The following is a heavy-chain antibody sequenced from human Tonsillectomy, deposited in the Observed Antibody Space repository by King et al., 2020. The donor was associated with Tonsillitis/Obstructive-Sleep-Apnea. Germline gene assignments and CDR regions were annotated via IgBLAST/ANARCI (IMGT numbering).Heavy chain of an antibody. J-gene: IGHJ4*02. CDR1: GGSISSGGYS. CDR2: IYHSGST. Sequence: LQLQESGSGLVKPSQTLSLTCAVSGGSISSGGYSWSWIRQPPGKGLEWIGYIYHSGSTYYNPSLKSRVTISVDRSKNQFSLKLSSVTAADTAVYYCARVNNWNYCVDYWGQGTLVTVSS. V-gene: IGHV4-30-2*01. D-gene: IGHD1-7*01. CDR3: ARVNNWNYCVDY.